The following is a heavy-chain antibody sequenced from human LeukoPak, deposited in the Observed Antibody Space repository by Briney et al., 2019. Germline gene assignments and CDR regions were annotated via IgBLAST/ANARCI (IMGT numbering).Heavy chain of an antibody. D-gene: IGHD1-14*01. CDR2: IYYSGST. CDR1: GGSISSYY. CDR3: AGHLTGDYFDY. V-gene: IGHV4-59*08. J-gene: IGHJ4*02. Sequence: SESLSLTCTVSGGSISSYYWSWIRQPPGKGLEWIGYIYYSGSTNYNPSLKSQVTISVDTSKNQFSLRLSSVTAADTAVYYCAGHLTGDYFDYWGQGTLVTVSS.